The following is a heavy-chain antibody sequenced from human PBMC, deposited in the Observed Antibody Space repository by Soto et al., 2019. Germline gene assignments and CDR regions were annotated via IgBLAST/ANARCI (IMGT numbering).Heavy chain of an antibody. J-gene: IGHJ6*02. V-gene: IGHV3-33*01. CDR1: GFIFSNYG. CDR3: ASDYYGMDV. Sequence: GGSLRLSCAASGFIFSNYGMHWVRQAPGKGLEWVAVIWCSGSNKHYADSVKGRFTISRDNSKNTLYLQMNSLRAEDTAVYYCASDYYGMDVWGQGTTVTVSS. CDR2: IWCSGSNK.